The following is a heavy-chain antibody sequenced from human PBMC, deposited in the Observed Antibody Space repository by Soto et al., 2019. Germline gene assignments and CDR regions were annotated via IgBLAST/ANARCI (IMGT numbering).Heavy chain of an antibody. D-gene: IGHD3-22*01. J-gene: IGHJ6*03. CDR1: EFTFSSYG. CDR3: ARDPLGPGNYSTYFYYWYMDV. V-gene: IGHV3-33*01. Sequence: GGSLRLSCEASEFTFSSYGMHWVRQAPGKGLEWVAVIWYDGSKKYYADSVKGRFTISRDNSKNTLYLQMNSLRAEDTAVYYCARDPLGPGNYSTYFYYWYMDVWGKGTTVTVSS. CDR2: IWYDGSKK.